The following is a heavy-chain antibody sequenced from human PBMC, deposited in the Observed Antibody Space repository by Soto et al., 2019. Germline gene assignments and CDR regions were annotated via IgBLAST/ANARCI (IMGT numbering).Heavy chain of an antibody. V-gene: IGHV4-34*01. CDR3: ARFSAYDFWSGYYPNPYYYYGMDL. CDR2: INHSGST. Sequence: SETLSLTCAVYGGSFIGYYWSWILQPPGKGLEWIGEINHSGSTNYNPSLKSRVTISVDTSKNQFSLKLSSVTAADTAVYYCARFSAYDFWSGYYPNPYYYYGMDLWGQGTTVTVSS. J-gene: IGHJ6*02. D-gene: IGHD3-3*01. CDR1: GGSFIGYY.